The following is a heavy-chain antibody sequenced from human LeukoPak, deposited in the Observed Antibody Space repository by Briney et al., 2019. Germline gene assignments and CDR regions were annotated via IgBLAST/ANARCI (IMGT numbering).Heavy chain of an antibody. Sequence: SETLSLTCTVSGGSISSSSYYWGWIRQPPGKGLEWIGSIYYSGSTYYNPSLKSRVTISVDTSKNQFSLKLSSVTAADTAVYYCASLEYSSGWSDYWGQGTLVTVSS. CDR1: GGSISSSSYY. CDR2: IYYSGST. D-gene: IGHD6-19*01. J-gene: IGHJ4*02. CDR3: ASLEYSSGWSDY. V-gene: IGHV4-39*01.